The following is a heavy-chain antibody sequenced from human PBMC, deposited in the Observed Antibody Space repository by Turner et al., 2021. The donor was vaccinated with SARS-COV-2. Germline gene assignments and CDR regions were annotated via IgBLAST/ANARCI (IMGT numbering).Heavy chain of an antibody. J-gene: IGHJ5*02. CDR3: ARAIGYSQFDP. D-gene: IGHD2-15*01. Sequence: QVQLGHAGAEVRKPGDAVKVSSKDSVYTFTGDYMQWARRAPGQGLGWMGWINPNSGGTNYAQKFQGRVTMTRDTSISTAYMELSRLRSDDTAVYYCARAIGYSQFDPWGQGTLVTVSS. V-gene: IGHV1-2*02. CDR1: VYTFTGDY. CDR2: INPNSGGT.